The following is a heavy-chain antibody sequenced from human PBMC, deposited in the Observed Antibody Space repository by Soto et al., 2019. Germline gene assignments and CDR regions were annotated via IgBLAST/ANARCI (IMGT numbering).Heavy chain of an antibody. J-gene: IGHJ4*02. CDR1: GFTFSSYW. CDR3: ARGRPVPY. CDR2: VNQDGSEK. V-gene: IGHV3-7*01. Sequence: EVQLVESGGGLVQPGGSLRLACAASGFTFSSYWMSWVRQAPGKGLEWVANVNQDGSEKFYVDSVKGRFTSSRDNAMNSMYLQMNSLRAEDTAVYYCARGRPVPYWGQGTLVTVSS. D-gene: IGHD3-10*01.